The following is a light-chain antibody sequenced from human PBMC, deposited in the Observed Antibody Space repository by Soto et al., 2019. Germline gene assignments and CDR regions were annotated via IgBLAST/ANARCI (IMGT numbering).Light chain of an antibody. CDR3: QQYNSYPWT. CDR2: DAS. J-gene: IGKJ1*01. Sequence: EIVLTQSPVTLSLSPGERATLSCRASQSINNYLAWYQQKPGQPPRLLIYDASNRATAIPVRFSGSGSGTDFTLTISSLEPEDSAVYYCQQYNSYPWTFGQGTKVEIK. V-gene: IGKV3-11*01. CDR1: QSINNY.